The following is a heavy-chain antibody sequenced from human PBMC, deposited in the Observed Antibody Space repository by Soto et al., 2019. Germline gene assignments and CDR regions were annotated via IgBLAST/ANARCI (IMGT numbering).Heavy chain of an antibody. CDR3: ARDSPPPRE. V-gene: IGHV1-18*01. J-gene: IGHJ4*02. CDR1: GYTFTSYH. Sequence: QVQLVQSGAEVKKPGASVKVYCKASGYTFTSYHITWVRQVPGQGLEWMGWISAYNGNTNYAQKLQGRVTMTTDTSTSPAYMELRSLRFDDTAVYYGARDSPPPREWGQGTLVTVSS. CDR2: ISAYNGNT.